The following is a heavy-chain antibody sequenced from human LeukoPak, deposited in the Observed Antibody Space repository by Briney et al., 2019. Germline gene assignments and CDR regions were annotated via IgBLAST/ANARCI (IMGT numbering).Heavy chain of an antibody. CDR3: ARDLGQDWFDP. CDR1: RGSISSGTSY. CDR2: INYRGST. V-gene: IGHV4-61*01. Sequence: PSETLSLTCTVSRGSISSGTSYWSWLRQPPGKGLEWIGYINYRGSTNYNPSLKSRVAMSADTSRNQFSLKMSSVTAADTAVYYCARDLGQDWFDPWGQGTLVTVSS. D-gene: IGHD3-16*01. J-gene: IGHJ5*02.